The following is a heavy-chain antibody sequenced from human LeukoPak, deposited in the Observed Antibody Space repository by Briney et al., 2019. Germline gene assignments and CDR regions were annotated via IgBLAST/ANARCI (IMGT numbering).Heavy chain of an antibody. CDR2: INQDGRHR. CDR3: ARGGRGWFDP. CDR1: VFALSTYC. Sequence: GGCLRLSCVYSVFALSTYCMTGVRQAPGRGRECVANINQDGRHRYFVNSVEGPFSISRDNAKNSLYLQIASLRADDTAVYYCARGGRGWFDPWGQGTLVTVSS. D-gene: IGHD1-26*01. J-gene: IGHJ5*02. V-gene: IGHV3-7*01.